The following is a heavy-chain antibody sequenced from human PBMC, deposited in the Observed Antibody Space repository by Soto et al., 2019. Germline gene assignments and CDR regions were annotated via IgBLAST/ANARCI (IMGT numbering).Heavy chain of an antibody. CDR2: ISSSSSTI. CDR1: GFTFSSYS. J-gene: IGHJ6*02. D-gene: IGHD3-3*01. Sequence: PGGSLRLSCAASGFTFSSYSMNWVRQAPGKGLEWVSYISSSSSTIYYADSVKGRFTISRDSAKNSLYLQMNSLRDEDTAVYYCARDLRGYDFWSGYPGAGYYYYGMDVWGQGTTVTVSS. V-gene: IGHV3-48*02. CDR3: ARDLRGYDFWSGYPGAGYYYYGMDV.